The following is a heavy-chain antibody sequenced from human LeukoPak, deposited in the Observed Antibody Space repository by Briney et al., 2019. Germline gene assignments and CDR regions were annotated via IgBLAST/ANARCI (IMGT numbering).Heavy chain of an antibody. D-gene: IGHD7-27*01. J-gene: IGHJ6*01. V-gene: IGHV3-21*01. CDR2: ISSSRSYI. CDR3: ARELGGYGTDV. Sequence: GGSLRLSCAASGFTFSSYSMNWVRQAPGKGLEWVSSISSSRSYIYYADSVKGRFTISRDNAKNSLYLQMNSLRAEDTAVYYCARELGGYGTDVWGQGTTVTVSS. CDR1: GFTFSSYS.